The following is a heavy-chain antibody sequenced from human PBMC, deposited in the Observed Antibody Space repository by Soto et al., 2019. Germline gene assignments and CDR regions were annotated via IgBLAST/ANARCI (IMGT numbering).Heavy chain of an antibody. D-gene: IGHD6-25*01. CDR1: GYTFTSYD. Sequence: QVQLVQSGAEVKKPGASVKVSCKASGYTFTSYDINRVRQATGQGLEWMGWMNPNSGNTGYAQKFQGRVTMTRNTAISTAYMELGSLRSEDTAVYYCARGFLSYSSGGSYYYFGMDVWGQGTTVTVSS. V-gene: IGHV1-8*01. CDR2: MNPNSGNT. J-gene: IGHJ6*02. CDR3: ARGFLSYSSGGSYYYFGMDV.